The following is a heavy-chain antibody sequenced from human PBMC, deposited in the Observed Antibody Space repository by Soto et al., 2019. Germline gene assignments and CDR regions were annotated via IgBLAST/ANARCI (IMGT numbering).Heavy chain of an antibody. CDR1: GCTFSSYA. CDR3: AREDCTNGVCYKDPNTYPPDYYYYGMEV. J-gene: IGHJ6*02. Sequence: SVKVSCKASGCTFSSYAISWVRQAPGQGLEWMGGIIPIFGTANYAQKFQGRVTITADESTSTAYMELSSLRSEDTAVYYCAREDCTNGVCYKDPNTYPPDYYYYGMEVWGQGTPVXVS. CDR2: IIPIFGTA. D-gene: IGHD2-8*01. V-gene: IGHV1-69*13.